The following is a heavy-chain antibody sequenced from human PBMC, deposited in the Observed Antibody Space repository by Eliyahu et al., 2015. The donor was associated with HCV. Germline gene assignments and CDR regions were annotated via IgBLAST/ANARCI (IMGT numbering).Heavy chain of an antibody. J-gene: IGHJ4*02. CDR2: ISGSGGTT. CDR1: GFTFSXYA. CDR3: ARSKTTTIFGLIL. V-gene: IGHV3-23*01. D-gene: IGHD3/OR15-3a*01. Sequence: EVQLLESGGGLVQPGGSLRLSCAASGFTFSXYAMSWVRQAPGKGLEWVSLISGSGGTTYYADSVKGRFTISRDNSKNTLYLQVNSLRAEDTAVYYCARSKTTTIFGLILWGQGTLVTVSS.